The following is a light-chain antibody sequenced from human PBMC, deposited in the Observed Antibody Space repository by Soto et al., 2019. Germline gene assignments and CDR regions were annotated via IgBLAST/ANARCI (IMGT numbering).Light chain of an antibody. Sequence: EIVLTQSPGTLSLSPGEIGTLSCSASQSVNINLAWYQQKPGQAPRLLISGASTRATGVPARFSGSGSGTEFTLTITSLQSEDFAVYCCQQYNNWPLTFGPGTRLEIK. CDR1: QSVNIN. CDR3: QQYNNWPLT. V-gene: IGKV3D-15*01. CDR2: GAS. J-gene: IGKJ5*01.